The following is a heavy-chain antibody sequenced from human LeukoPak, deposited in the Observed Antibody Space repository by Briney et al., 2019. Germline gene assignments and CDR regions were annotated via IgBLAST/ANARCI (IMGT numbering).Heavy chain of an antibody. CDR2: IYYSGST. CDR3: ARDFERAYYYDSSGYYKFDY. J-gene: IGHJ4*02. V-gene: IGHV4-39*07. Sequence: SETLSLTCTVSGGSISSSSYYWGWIRQPPGKGLEWIGSIYYSGSTYYNPSLKSRVTISVDTSKNQFSLKLSSVTAADTAVYYCARDFERAYYYDSSGYYKFDYWGQGTLVTVSS. D-gene: IGHD3-22*01. CDR1: GGSISSSSYY.